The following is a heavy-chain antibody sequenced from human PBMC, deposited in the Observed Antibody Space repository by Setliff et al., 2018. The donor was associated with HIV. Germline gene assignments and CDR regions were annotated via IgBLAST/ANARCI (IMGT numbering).Heavy chain of an antibody. J-gene: IGHJ6*01. CDR1: GGSISSSSYY. V-gene: IGHV4-39*07. CDR2: IYYSGST. D-gene: IGHD3-10*01. Sequence: SETLSLTCTVSGGSISSSSYYWGWIRQPPGKGLEWIGSIYYSGSTNYSPSLKSRVTISVDTSKNQFSLKLTSVTAADTAVYYCARDNSYYYGSGSHYWYGMDVWGQGTTVTVSS. CDR3: ARDNSYYYGSGSHYWYGMDV.